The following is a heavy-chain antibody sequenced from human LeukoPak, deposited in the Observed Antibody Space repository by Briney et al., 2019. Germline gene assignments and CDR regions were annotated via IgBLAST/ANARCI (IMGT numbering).Heavy chain of an antibody. CDR1: GFTFSSYA. J-gene: IGHJ4*02. CDR3: TTVDY. Sequence: GGSLRLSCAASGFTFSSYAMHWVRQTPGKGLEWVAVISYDGSNKYYADSVKGRFTISRDNSKNTLYLQMNSLKTEDTAVYYCTTVDYWGQGTLVTVSS. CDR2: ISYDGSNK. V-gene: IGHV3-30*04.